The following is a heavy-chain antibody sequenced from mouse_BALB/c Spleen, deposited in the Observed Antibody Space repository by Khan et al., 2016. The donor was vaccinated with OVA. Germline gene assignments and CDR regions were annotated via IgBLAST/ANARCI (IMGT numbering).Heavy chain of an antibody. CDR3: ARGGSSGPAWFTY. V-gene: IGHV3-6*02. D-gene: IGHD3-1*01. Sequence: EVQLQESGPGLEKPSQSLSLTCSVTGYSITSGYFWNWIRQFPGNKLEWVGYIRYDGNNTYNPSLKNRISITRDTSKNQFFLTLNSVTTEDTATXYCARGGSSGPAWFTYWGQGTLVTVAA. CDR1: GYSITSGYF. J-gene: IGHJ3*01. CDR2: IRYDGNN.